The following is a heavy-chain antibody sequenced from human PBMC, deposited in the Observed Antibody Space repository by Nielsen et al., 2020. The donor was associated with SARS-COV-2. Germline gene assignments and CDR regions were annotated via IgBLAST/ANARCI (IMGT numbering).Heavy chain of an antibody. V-gene: IGHV3-73*01. J-gene: IGHJ4*02. CDR3: TRTDYYDSSGSLDY. CDR2: IRSKANSYAT. CDR1: GFTFSGSA. D-gene: IGHD3-22*01. Sequence: GESLKISCAASGFTFSGSAMHWVRQASGKGLEWVGCIRSKANSYATAYAASVKGRFTISRDDSKNTAYLQMNSLKTEDTAVYYCTRTDYYDSSGSLDYWGQGTLVTVSS.